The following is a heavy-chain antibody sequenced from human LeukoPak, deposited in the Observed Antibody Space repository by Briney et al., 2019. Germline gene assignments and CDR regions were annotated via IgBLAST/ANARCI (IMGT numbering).Heavy chain of an antibody. CDR3: ARVVVVVAATLTDGDWFDP. D-gene: IGHD2-15*01. Sequence: GGSLRLSCAASGFTFSSYSMNWVRQAPGKGLEWVSSISSSGSYIYYADSVKGRFTISRDNAKNSLYLQMNSLRAEDTAVYYCARVVVVVAATLTDGDWFDPWGQGTLVTVSS. CDR1: GFTFSSYS. V-gene: IGHV3-21*01. J-gene: IGHJ5*02. CDR2: ISSSGSYI.